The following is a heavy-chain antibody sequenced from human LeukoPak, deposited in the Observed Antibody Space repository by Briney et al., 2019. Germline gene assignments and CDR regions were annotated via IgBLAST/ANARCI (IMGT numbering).Heavy chain of an antibody. CDR3: ARAPYYYDSSGYYYAAPRVLPFDY. CDR2: INHSGST. V-gene: IGHV4-34*01. J-gene: IGHJ4*02. CDR1: GGSFSGYY. Sequence: SETLSLTCAVYGGSFSGYYWSWIRQPPGKGLEWNGEINHSGSTNYNPSLKSRVTISVDTSKNQFSLKLSSVTAADTAVYYCARAPYYYDSSGYYYAAPRVLPFDYWGQGTLVTVSS. D-gene: IGHD3-22*01.